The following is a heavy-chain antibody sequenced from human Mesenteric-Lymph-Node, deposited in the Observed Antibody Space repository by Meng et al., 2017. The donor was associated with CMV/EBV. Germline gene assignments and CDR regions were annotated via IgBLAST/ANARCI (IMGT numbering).Heavy chain of an antibody. CDR3: ARESPSTMGREYYFDY. CDR1: GGTLSSGQT. D-gene: IGHD5/OR15-5a*01. CDR2: IIPISGIV. V-gene: IGHV1-69*10. Sequence: SVKVSCKASGGTLSSGQTISWVRQAPGQGLEWMGGIIPISGIVTYARNFQGRVIFVADKSTSTVYLEVRSLGSEDTAVYYCARESPSTMGREYYFDYWGQGTLVTVSS. J-gene: IGHJ4*02.